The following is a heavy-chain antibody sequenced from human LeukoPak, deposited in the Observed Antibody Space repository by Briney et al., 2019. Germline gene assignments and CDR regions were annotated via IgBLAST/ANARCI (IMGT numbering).Heavy chain of an antibody. V-gene: IGHV3-21*01. CDR3: ALFGDFDY. Sequence: PGRSLRLSCAASGFTFDDYAMHWVRQAPGKGLEWVSSISSSNIYIYYADSVKGRFTISRDNAKNSLYLQMNSLRAEDTAVYYCALFGDFDYWGQGTLVTVSS. CDR2: ISSSNIYI. CDR1: GFTFDDYA. D-gene: IGHD3-3*01. J-gene: IGHJ4*02.